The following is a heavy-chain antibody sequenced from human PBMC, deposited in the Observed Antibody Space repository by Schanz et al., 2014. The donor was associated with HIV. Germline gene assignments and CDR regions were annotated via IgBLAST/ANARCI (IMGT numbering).Heavy chain of an antibody. CDR2: ISYDGTKK. J-gene: IGHJ6*02. V-gene: IGHV3-30*18. CDR3: AKDRNYYESKYRGKGNYYXXXXMDV. D-gene: IGHD3-22*01. CDR1: XXNFDSYG. Sequence: QVQLVESXXXXVQPGXXXXXXXXAXXXNFDSYGMHWVRQAPGKGLEGVAVISYDGTKKHYADSVKGRFTISRDNSKNSLYLVIKSLRAEDAAVYYCAKDRNYYESKYRGKGNYYXXXXMDVWGQGTTVTVSS.